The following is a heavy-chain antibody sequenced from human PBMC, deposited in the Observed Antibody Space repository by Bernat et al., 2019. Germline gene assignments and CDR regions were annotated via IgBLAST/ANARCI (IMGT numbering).Heavy chain of an antibody. J-gene: IGHJ3*02. Sequence: EVQLVESGGGLVKPGGSLRLSCAASGFTFSSYSMNWVRQAPGKGLEWVSSISSSSSYIYYADSVKGRVTIPRDNAKNSLYLQMNSLRAEDTAVYYCARGCGGSCYFHDAFDIWGQGTMVTVSS. CDR3: ARGCGGSCYFHDAFDI. CDR2: ISSSSSYI. D-gene: IGHD2-15*01. CDR1: GFTFSSYS. V-gene: IGHV3-21*01.